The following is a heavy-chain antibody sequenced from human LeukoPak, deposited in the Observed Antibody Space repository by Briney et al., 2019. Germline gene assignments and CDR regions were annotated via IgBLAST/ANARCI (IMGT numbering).Heavy chain of an antibody. V-gene: IGHV3-30*19. D-gene: IGHD4-17*01. J-gene: IGHJ6*02. CDR3: ARELDYGDSSHYYYGMDV. Sequence: GGSLRLSCAASGFTFSSYGMHWVRQAPGKGLEWVAVISYDGSNKYYADSVKGRFTISRDNSKNTLYLQMNSLRAEDTAVYYCARELDYGDSSHYYYGMDVWGQGTTVTVSS. CDR1: GFTFSSYG. CDR2: ISYDGSNK.